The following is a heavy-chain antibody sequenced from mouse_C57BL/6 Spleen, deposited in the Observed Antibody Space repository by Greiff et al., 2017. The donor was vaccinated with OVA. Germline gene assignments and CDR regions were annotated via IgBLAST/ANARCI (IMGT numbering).Heavy chain of an antibody. CDR3: TREGDHYFDY. J-gene: IGHJ2*01. V-gene: IGHV1-15*01. CDR2: IDPETGGT. D-gene: IGHD3-3*01. CDR1: GYTFTDYE. Sequence: VQLVESGAELVRPGASVTLSCKASGYTFTDYEMHWVKQTPVHGLEWIGAIDPETGGTAYNQKFKGKAILTADKSSSTAYMELRSLTSEDSAVYYCTREGDHYFDYWGQGTTLTVSS.